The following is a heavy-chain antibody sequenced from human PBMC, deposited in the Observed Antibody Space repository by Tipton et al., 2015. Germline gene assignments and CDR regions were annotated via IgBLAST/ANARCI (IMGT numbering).Heavy chain of an antibody. CDR1: GYTFTTHW. Sequence: QLVQSGAEVKKPGESLKISCKGSGYTFTTHWIGGGRQMPGKGLEGMGIIYPRDSDTRYSPSFQGQVTISADKSISTAYLQWNSLKASDTAMYYCARLSTYGYNDYFDSWGQGTLVTVST. CDR3: ARLSTYGYNDYFDS. J-gene: IGHJ4*02. V-gene: IGHV5-51*01. D-gene: IGHD5-24*01. CDR2: IYPRDSDT.